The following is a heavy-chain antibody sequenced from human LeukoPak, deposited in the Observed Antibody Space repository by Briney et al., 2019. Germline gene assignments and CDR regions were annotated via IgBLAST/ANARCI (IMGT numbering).Heavy chain of an antibody. J-gene: IGHJ4*02. CDR2: TTHDGRT. V-gene: IGHV4-34*01. Sequence: PSETLSLTCGVYGESSSNYYWNWIRQPPGKGLEWIGETTHDGRTNYSPSLRGRATISGDTSKSQFSLKLYSVTAADTAVYYCAPIYGDFSDFDYWGLGTLVTVSS. CDR1: GESSSNYY. D-gene: IGHD2-21*02. CDR3: APIYGDFSDFDY.